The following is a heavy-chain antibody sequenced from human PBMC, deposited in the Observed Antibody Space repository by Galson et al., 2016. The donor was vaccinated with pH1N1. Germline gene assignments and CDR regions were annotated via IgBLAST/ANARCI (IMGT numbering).Heavy chain of an antibody. V-gene: IGHV5-51*03. J-gene: IGHJ4*02. D-gene: IGHD2-21*02. CDR3: ARHRGGGGGDSYYFDY. CDR1: GYDFSNYW. Sequence: AEVKKPGESLKISCTGSGYDFSNYWIGWVRQMPGKGLEWMGIIYPGDSDTRYSPSFQGQVTISADKSIDTAFLQWNSLKASDTAMYYCARHRGGGGGDSYYFDYWGQGALVTVSS. CDR2: IYPGDSDT.